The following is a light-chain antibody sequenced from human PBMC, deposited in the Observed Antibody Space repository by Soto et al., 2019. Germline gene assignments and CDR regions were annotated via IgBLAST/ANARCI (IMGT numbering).Light chain of an antibody. Sequence: TQSPSSXSGAVEYRVPIPWRASKSISSYLTWYQQKPGKAXKXXXHAASSLKSGVPSRLSGSGSGTDFNLTISSLQPEDFATYYCQQCYSPPLTVGRGTKVDI. V-gene: IGKV1-39*01. CDR2: AAS. CDR1: KSISSY. J-gene: IGKJ4*01. CDR3: QQCYSPPLT.